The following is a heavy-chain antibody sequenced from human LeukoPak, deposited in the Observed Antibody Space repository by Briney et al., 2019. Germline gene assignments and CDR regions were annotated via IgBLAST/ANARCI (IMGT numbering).Heavy chain of an antibody. J-gene: IGHJ6*02. CDR1: GFTFSGYA. V-gene: IGHV3-23*01. CDR3: ARDPGIAAAPIGLDYGMDV. D-gene: IGHD6-13*01. Sequence: PGGSLRLSCAASGFTFSGYAMSGVRQAPGKGLEWGSAISGSGGSTYYADSVKGRFTISRDNSKNTLYLQMNSLRAEDTAVYYCARDPGIAAAPIGLDYGMDVWGQGTTVTVSS. CDR2: ISGSGGST.